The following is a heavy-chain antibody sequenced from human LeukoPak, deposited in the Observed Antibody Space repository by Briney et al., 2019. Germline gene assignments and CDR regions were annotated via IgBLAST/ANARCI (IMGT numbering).Heavy chain of an antibody. D-gene: IGHD6-19*01. V-gene: IGHV4-4*07. CDR3: ARRGQVRQWLVPRKIGAFDI. CDR2: IYSSGNT. Sequence: SETLSLTCVVSGGSISGYYWNWIRQSAGKGLEWIGRIYSSGNTTYNPSLESRVSMSAETSKKQLSLRLSSVTAADTAMYYCARRGQVRQWLVPRKIGAFDIWGQGTMVTVSS. CDR1: GGSISGYY. J-gene: IGHJ3*02.